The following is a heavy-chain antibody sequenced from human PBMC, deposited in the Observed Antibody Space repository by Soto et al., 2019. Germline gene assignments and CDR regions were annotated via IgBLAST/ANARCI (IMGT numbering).Heavy chain of an antibody. CDR3: ARRSSGWFYFDY. CDR1: GGSITSSSYY. V-gene: IGHV4-39*01. Sequence: KQSETLSLTCTVSGGSITSSSYYWGWIRQPPGKGLEWIGTIYYSGSTYYNPSLKSRVTISVDTSKNQFSLKLSSVTAADTAVYYCARRSSGWFYFDYWGQGTLVTVSS. CDR2: IYYSGST. D-gene: IGHD6-19*01. J-gene: IGHJ4*02.